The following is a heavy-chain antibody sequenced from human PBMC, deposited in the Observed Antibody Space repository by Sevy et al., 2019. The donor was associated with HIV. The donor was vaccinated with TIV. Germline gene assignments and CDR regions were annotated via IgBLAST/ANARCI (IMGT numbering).Heavy chain of an antibody. V-gene: IGHV3-72*01. D-gene: IGHD6-13*01. Sequence: GGSLRLSCVASGFTFSDHYMEWVRQAPGKGLEWVGRTRNKADGYTTEYAASVKGRFTNSRDESKNSLYVQMNSLKAEDTAVYYCAPHEGIAAAGRVFDYWGQGTLVTVSS. CDR3: APHEGIAAAGRVFDY. CDR1: GFTFSDHY. J-gene: IGHJ4*02. CDR2: TRNKADGYTT.